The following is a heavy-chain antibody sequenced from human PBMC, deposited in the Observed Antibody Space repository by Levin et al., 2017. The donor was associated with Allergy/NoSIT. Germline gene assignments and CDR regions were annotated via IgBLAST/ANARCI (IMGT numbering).Heavy chain of an antibody. V-gene: IGHV3-30-3*01. D-gene: IGHD3-22*01. CDR2: ISYDGSNK. CDR3: ARSHYYDSSGYRLKY. CDR1: GFTFSSYT. J-gene: IGHJ4*02. Sequence: GESLKISCAASGFTFSSYTMHWVRQAPGKGLDWVAVISYDGSNKHYADSVKGRFTISRDNSRNTLYLQMNSLRPEDTAVYYCARSHYYDSSGYRLKYWGQGTLVTVSS.